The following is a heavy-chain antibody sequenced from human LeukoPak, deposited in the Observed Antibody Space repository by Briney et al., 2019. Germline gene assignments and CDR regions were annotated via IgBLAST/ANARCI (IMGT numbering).Heavy chain of an antibody. CDR3: ARGDFWSGYTFDY. CDR1: GGSISSSNW. Sequence: SETLSLTCAVSGGSISSSNWWSWVRQPPGKGLEWIGEIYHSGSTNYNPSLKSRVTMSVDTSKNQFSLKLSSVTAADTAVYYCARGDFWSGYTFDYWGQGTLVTVSS. D-gene: IGHD3-3*01. V-gene: IGHV4-4*02. CDR2: IYHSGST. J-gene: IGHJ4*02.